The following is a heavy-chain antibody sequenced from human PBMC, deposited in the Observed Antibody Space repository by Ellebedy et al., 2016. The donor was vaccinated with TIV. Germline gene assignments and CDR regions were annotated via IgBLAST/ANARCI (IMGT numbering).Heavy chain of an antibody. CDR1: GFTFDDYA. CDR2: ISWNSGSI. CDR3: AKEGEWELLRGSYFDY. V-gene: IGHV3-9*01. Sequence: GGSLRLXXAASGFTFDDYAMQWVRQAPGKGLEWVSGISWNSGSIGYADSVKGRFTISRDNAKNSLYLQMNSLRAEDTALYYCAKEGEWELLRGSYFDYWGQGTLVTVSS. D-gene: IGHD1-26*01. J-gene: IGHJ4*02.